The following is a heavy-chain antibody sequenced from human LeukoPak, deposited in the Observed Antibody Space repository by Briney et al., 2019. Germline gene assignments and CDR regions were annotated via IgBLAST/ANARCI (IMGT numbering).Heavy chain of an antibody. V-gene: IGHV4-59*01. CDR1: GVSINYSH. CDR2: INYSGST. Sequence: PSETLSLTGSVSGVSINYSHWSRLAQPPGKGRNGIGYINYSGSTNYNPSIKSRVTISVDTSNNQFSLKLISVTAADTAVYYCARDTVGSGRSFDYWGQGTLVTVSS. J-gene: IGHJ4*02. D-gene: IGHD2-15*01. CDR3: ARDTVGSGRSFDY.